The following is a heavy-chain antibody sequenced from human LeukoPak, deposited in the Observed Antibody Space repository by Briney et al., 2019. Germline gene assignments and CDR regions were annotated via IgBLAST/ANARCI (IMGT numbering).Heavy chain of an antibody. J-gene: IGHJ4*02. CDR2: ISGSGGST. CDR1: GFTFSSYA. D-gene: IGHD5-18*01. CDR3: AKLGGYSYGAFDY. V-gene: IGHV3-23*01. Sequence: PGGSLRLSCAASGFTFSSYAMSWVRQAPGKGLEWASAISGSGGSTYYADSVKGRFTISRDNSKNTLYLQMNSLRAEDTAVYYCAKLGGYSYGAFDYWGQGTLVTVSS.